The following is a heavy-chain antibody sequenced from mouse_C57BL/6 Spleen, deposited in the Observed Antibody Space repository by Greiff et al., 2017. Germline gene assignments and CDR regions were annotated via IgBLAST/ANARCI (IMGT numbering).Heavy chain of an antibody. CDR2: INPSTGGT. V-gene: IGHV1-42*01. D-gene: IGHD1-1*01. CDR1: GYSFTGYY. CDR3: ARGGYYGTTSYFDV. J-gene: IGHJ1*03. Sequence: DVHLVESGPELVKPGASVKISCKASGYSFTGYYMNWVKQSPEKSLEWIGEINPSTGGTTYNQKFKAKATLTVDKSSSTAYMQLKSLTSEDSAVYYCARGGYYGTTSYFDVWGTGTTVTVSS.